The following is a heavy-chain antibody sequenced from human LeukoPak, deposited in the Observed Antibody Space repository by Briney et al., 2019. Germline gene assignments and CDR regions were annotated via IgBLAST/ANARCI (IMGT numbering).Heavy chain of an antibody. CDR1: GGSFSGYC. V-gene: IGHV4-34*01. Sequence: SETLSLTCAVYGGSFSGYCWSWIRQPPGKGLEWIGEINHSGSTNYNPSLKSRVTISVDTSKNQFSLKLSSVTAADTAVYYCARVGGRLRVFQHWGQGTLVTVSS. D-gene: IGHD4-17*01. CDR3: ARVGGRLRVFQH. CDR2: INHSGST. J-gene: IGHJ1*01.